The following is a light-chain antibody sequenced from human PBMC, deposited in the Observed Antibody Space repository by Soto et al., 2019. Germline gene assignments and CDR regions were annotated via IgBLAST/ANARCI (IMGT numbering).Light chain of an antibody. CDR1: SSDVGAYNY. Sequence: QSALTQPPSASGSPGQSVTISCTGTSSDVGAYNYVSWYQQYPGKAPKLMIDEVTKRPSGVPDRFSGSKSGNTASLTVSGLQAEDEADYYCTSYVGNDIWVFGGGTKVTVL. CDR2: EVT. J-gene: IGLJ3*02. CDR3: TSYVGNDIWV. V-gene: IGLV2-8*01.